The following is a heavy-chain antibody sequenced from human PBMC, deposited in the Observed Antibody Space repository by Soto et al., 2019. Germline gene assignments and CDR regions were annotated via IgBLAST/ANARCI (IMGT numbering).Heavy chain of an antibody. V-gene: IGHV3-21*01. CDR2: ISSSSSYI. CDR1: GFTFSSYS. Sequence: GGSLRLSCAASGFTFSSYSMNWVRQAPGKGLEWVSSISSSSSYIYYADSVKGRFTISRDNAKNSLYLQMNSLRAEDTAVYYCARDLGSRQQLEYYYYYGMDVWGQGTTVTVSS. CDR3: ARDLGSRQQLEYYYYYGMDV. J-gene: IGHJ6*02. D-gene: IGHD6-13*01.